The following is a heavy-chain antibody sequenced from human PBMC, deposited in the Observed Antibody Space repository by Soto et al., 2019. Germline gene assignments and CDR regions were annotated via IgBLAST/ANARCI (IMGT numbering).Heavy chain of an antibody. J-gene: IGHJ4*02. Sequence: GGSLRLSCAASGFTFSSYAMSWVRQAPGKGLEWVSAISGSGGSTYYADSVKGRFTISRDNSKNTLYLQMNSLRAEDTAVYYCAKDPLYDYVWGSYRSAYWGQGTLVTVSS. CDR3: AKDPLYDYVWGSYRSAY. V-gene: IGHV3-23*01. D-gene: IGHD3-16*02. CDR2: ISGSGGST. CDR1: GFTFSSYA.